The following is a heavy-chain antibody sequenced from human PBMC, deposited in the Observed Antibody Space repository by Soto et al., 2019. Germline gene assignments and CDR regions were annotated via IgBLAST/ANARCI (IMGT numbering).Heavy chain of an antibody. J-gene: IGHJ6*03. CDR2: IYYSGST. V-gene: IGHV4-39*01. CDR3: ARHQYCSSTSCYLYYYYMDV. Sequence: SETLSLTCTVSGGSISSSSYYWGWIRQPPGKGLEWIGSIYYSGSTYYNPSLKSRVTISVDTSKNQFSLKLSSVTAADTAVYYCARHQYCSSTSCYLYYYYMDVWGKGTTVTVSS. CDR1: GGSISSSSYY. D-gene: IGHD2-2*01.